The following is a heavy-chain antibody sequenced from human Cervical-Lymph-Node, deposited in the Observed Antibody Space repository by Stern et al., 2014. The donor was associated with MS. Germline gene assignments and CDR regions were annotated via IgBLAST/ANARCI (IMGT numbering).Heavy chain of an antibody. Sequence: EVQLLESGGGLVKPGGSLRLSCAASGFTFSTQTVSWVRQAPGKGLEWVSSISSSSTYIYYADSVKGQFTISRDNARNSLYLQMNSLRVDDSAVYYCLRDGGDYWGQGTLVTVSS. D-gene: IGHD3-16*01. J-gene: IGHJ4*02. V-gene: IGHV3-21*01. CDR2: ISSSSTYI. CDR3: LRDGGDY. CDR1: GFTFSTQT.